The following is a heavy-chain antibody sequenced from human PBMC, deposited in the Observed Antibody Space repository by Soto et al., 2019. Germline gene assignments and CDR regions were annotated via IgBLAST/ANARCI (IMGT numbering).Heavy chain of an antibody. CDR2: IYNSGST. CDR1: GGSISSGGYS. J-gene: IGHJ4*02. CDR3: ARSVTTVTTFDY. Sequence: QLQLQESGSGLVKPSQTLSLTCAVSGGSISSGGYSCNWIRQPPGKGLEWIGCIYNSGSTYYNPSLKSRVTISVDRSKNQFSLKLSSVTAADTAVYYCARSVTTVTTFDYWGQGTLVTVSS. V-gene: IGHV4-30-2*01. D-gene: IGHD4-17*01.